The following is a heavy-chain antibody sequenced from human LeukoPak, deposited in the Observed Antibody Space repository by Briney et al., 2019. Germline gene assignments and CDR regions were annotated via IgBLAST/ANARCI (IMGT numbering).Heavy chain of an antibody. CDR2: ITGSSSYI. D-gene: IGHD6-6*01. CDR1: GFTFSTYY. J-gene: IGHJ4*02. CDR3: ACGFSSSPYFDY. Sequence: PGGSLRLSCAASGFTFSTYYMNWVRQAPGKGLEWVSFITGSSSYIYYTDSVKGRFTISRDNAKNSLFLQMNSLRDEDTAVYYRACGFSSSPYFDYWGQGTLVTVSS. V-gene: IGHV3-21*01.